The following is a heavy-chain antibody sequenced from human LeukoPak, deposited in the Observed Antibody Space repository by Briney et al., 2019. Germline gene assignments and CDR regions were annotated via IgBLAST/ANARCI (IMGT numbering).Heavy chain of an antibody. Sequence: GGSLRLSCAASGFTFSSYGMHWVRQAPGKGLEWVAFIRYDGSNKYYADSVKGRFTISIDNSKNTLYLQMNSLRAEDTAVYYCEIWSGYYKDFDYWGQGTLVTVSS. J-gene: IGHJ4*02. CDR3: EIWSGYYKDFDY. CDR1: GFTFSSYG. D-gene: IGHD3-3*01. V-gene: IGHV3-30*02. CDR2: IRYDGSNK.